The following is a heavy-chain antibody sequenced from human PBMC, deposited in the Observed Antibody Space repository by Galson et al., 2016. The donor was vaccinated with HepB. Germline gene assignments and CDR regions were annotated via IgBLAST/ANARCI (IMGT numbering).Heavy chain of an antibody. J-gene: IGHJ3*02. D-gene: IGHD6-13*01. CDR2: ISYDGNNK. CDR3: VRERRSSWYDAFDM. Sequence: SLRLSCAVSAFTFSDYTMHWVRQAPGKGLEWVAVISYDGNNKYYADSVKGRFTISRDNSENTLYVQMNSLRPEDTGVSYRVRERRSSWYDAFDMWGQGTMVTVSS. CDR1: AFTFSDYT. V-gene: IGHV3-30-3*01.